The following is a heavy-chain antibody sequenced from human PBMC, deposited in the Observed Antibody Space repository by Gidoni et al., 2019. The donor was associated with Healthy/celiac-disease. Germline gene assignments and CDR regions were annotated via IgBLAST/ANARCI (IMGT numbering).Heavy chain of an antibody. Sequence: QVQLVESGGGVVQPGRSLRLSCAASGFTFSSYGMHWVRQAPGKGLEWVAVISYDGSNKYYADSVKGRFTISRDNSKNTLYLQMNSLRAEDTAVYYCAKPRAGVGYSYTLWGQGTLVTVSS. CDR1: GFTFSSYG. V-gene: IGHV3-30*18. CDR2: ISYDGSNK. CDR3: AKPRAGVGYSYTL. J-gene: IGHJ4*02. D-gene: IGHD5-18*01.